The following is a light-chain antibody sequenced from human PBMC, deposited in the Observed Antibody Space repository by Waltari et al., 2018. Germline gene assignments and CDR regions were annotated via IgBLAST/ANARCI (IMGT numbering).Light chain of an antibody. Sequence: DIQMTQSPSSLSASVGDRVTITCRATQAISKFLAWYQQKPGKVPKLLIYAASTLQSGVPSRFSGSGSETDFTLTIRSLQPEDVATYYCQKYSSAPFTFGPGTTVDIK. J-gene: IGKJ3*01. CDR1: QAISKF. V-gene: IGKV1-27*01. CDR3: QKYSSAPFT. CDR2: AAS.